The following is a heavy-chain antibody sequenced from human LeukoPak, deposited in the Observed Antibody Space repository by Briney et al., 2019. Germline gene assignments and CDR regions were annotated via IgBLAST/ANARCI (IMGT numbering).Heavy chain of an antibody. CDR3: ARGLWNSRDYYYMDV. V-gene: IGHV1-8*01. Sequence: ASVKVSCKASGYTFTSYDINWVRQATGQGLERMGWMNPNSGNTGYAQKFQGRVTMTRNTSISTAYMELSSLRSEDTAVYYCARGLWNSRDYYYMDVWGKGTTVTVSS. CDR2: MNPNSGNT. CDR1: GYTFTSYD. J-gene: IGHJ6*03. D-gene: IGHD1/OR15-1a*01.